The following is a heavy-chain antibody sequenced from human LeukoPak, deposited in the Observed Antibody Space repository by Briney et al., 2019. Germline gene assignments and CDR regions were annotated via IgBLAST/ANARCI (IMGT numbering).Heavy chain of an antibody. V-gene: IGHV4-39*01. J-gene: IGHJ3*02. D-gene: IGHD2/OR15-2a*01. CDR2: FYYSGST. CDR3: ARQILENILHAFDI. CDR1: GGSISSSSYY. Sequence: SETLSLTCTVSGGSISSSSYYWGWIRQPPGKGLEWIGSFYYSGSTYYNPSLKSRVTISVDTSKNQVSLKLSSVTAADTAVYYCARQILENILHAFDIWGQGTMVTVSA.